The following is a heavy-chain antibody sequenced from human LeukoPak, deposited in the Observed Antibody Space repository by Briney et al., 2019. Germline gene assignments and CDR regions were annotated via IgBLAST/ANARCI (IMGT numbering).Heavy chain of an antibody. CDR3: ARGASSSSLSYYYYYMDV. CDR2: IKQDGSEK. CDR1: GFTFSSYW. J-gene: IGHJ6*03. D-gene: IGHD6-13*01. Sequence: GGSLRLSCAASGFTFSSYWMSWVRQAPGRGLEWVANIKQDGSEKYYVDSVKGRFTISRDNAKNSLYLQMNSLRAEDTAVYYCARGASSSSLSYYYYYMDVWGKGTTVTVSS. V-gene: IGHV3-7*01.